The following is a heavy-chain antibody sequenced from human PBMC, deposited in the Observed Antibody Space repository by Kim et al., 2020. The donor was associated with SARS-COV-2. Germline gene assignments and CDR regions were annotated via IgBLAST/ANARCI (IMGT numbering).Heavy chain of an antibody. J-gene: IGHJ3*02. V-gene: IGHV4-31*02. CDR3: ARARITMIVVDAFDI. Sequence: PSPKSRVTISVDTYKNQFSLKLSSVTAADTAVYYCARARITMIVVDAFDIWGQGTMVTVSS. D-gene: IGHD3-22*01.